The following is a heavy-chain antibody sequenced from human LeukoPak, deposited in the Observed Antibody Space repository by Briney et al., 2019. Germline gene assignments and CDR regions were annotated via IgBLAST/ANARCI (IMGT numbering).Heavy chain of an antibody. CDR1: GFTFSSYS. V-gene: IGHV3-21*01. CDR2: ISSSSYI. CDR3: ATHGITMVRGVSGDY. D-gene: IGHD3-10*01. J-gene: IGHJ4*02. Sequence: GGSLRLPCAASGFTFSSYSMNWVRQAPGKGLEWASSISSSSYIYYADSVKGRFTISRDNAKNSLYLQMNSLRAEDTAVYYCATHGITMVRGVSGDYWGQGTLVTVSS.